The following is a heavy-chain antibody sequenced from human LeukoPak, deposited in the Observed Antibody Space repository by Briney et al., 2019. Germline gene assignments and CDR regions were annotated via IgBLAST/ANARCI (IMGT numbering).Heavy chain of an antibody. J-gene: IGHJ6*03. CDR2: IIPIFGTA. Sequence: SVKVSCKASGGTCSSYAISWVRQAPGQGLEWTGGIIPIFGTANYAQKFQGRVTITTDESTSTAYMELSSLRSEDTAVYYCARAPLESYYYYYMDVWGKGTTVTVSS. CDR3: ARAPLESYYYYYMDV. CDR1: GGTCSSYA. V-gene: IGHV1-69*05. D-gene: IGHD3-3*01.